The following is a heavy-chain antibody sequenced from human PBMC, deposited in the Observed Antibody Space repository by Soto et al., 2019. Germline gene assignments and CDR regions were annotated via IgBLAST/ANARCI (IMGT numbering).Heavy chain of an antibody. J-gene: IGHJ4*02. Sequence: QITLKESGPTLLKPTQPLTLTCTFSGFSLRSLGMAVGWIRQPPGRALEWVALIYWDDEERYSPSLQSRLTXXXXXSXNHVVLTMTTMDPVDTATYYCARRYDSSFDFWGQGIPVTVSS. CDR2: IYWDDEE. CDR3: ARRYDSSFDF. CDR1: GFSLRSLGMA. D-gene: IGHD6-6*01. V-gene: IGHV2-5*02.